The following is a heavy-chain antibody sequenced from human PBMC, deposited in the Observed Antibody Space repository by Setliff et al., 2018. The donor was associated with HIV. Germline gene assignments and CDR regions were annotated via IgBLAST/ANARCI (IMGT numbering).Heavy chain of an antibody. V-gene: IGHV4-39*01. CDR2: IFYSWIT. CDR3: ARSKTFYDFWGGYYTHGAFKI. D-gene: IGHD3-3*01. Sequence: LSLTCTVSSGSITSRTYYWGWLRQPPGKGLEWIGSIFYSWITSYNPSLKSRVSISVDTSKNQFSLNLTSVTAADTAVYYCARSKTFYDFWGGYYTHGAFKIWGLGTMVTVSS. CDR1: SGSITSRTYY. J-gene: IGHJ3*02.